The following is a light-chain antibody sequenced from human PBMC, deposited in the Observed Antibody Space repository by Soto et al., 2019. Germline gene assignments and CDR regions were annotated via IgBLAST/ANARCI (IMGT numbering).Light chain of an antibody. Sequence: QAVVTQPPSASGTPGQRVNISCSGSSSNIGSNFVCWYQQFPGTAPKLLIYRNNQRPSGVPDRFSGSQSGASASLAISGLRFEDEADYYCATWDDSLSGRVFGGGTKLTVL. J-gene: IGLJ2*01. CDR3: ATWDDSLSGRV. CDR1: SSNIGSNF. CDR2: RNN. V-gene: IGLV1-47*01.